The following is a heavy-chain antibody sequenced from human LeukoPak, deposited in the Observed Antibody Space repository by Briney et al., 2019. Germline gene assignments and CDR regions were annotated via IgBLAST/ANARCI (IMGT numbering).Heavy chain of an antibody. J-gene: IGHJ4*02. CDR3: ARPYSGRGN. V-gene: IGHV3-11*01. CDR1: GFTFSDYY. Sequence: GGSLRLSCAASGFTFSDYYMSWIRQAPGKGLEWVSYIISSGSTIYYADSVKGAFTISPDNTTNTLYLQMNSLRAEDTAVDYVARPYSGRGNWGQRTLVTVSS. D-gene: IGHD1-26*01. CDR2: IISSGSTI.